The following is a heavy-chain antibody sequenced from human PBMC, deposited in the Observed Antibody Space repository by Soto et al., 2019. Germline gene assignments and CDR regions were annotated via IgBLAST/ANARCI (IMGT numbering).Heavy chain of an antibody. CDR1: GGSISSSTNYY. CDR3: VRVELGTATTVVDAFDI. V-gene: IGHV4-34*01. Sequence: QVQLQQWGAGLLKPSETLSLTCAVYGGSISSSTNYYWSWIRQPPGKGLEWIGEMSHSGGTHCNRSLRSRVTISVDTSKNQCSLEMTSVTAADTALYYCVRVELGTATTVVDAFDIWGPGTMVTVSS. CDR2: MSHSGGT. J-gene: IGHJ3*02. D-gene: IGHD1-1*01.